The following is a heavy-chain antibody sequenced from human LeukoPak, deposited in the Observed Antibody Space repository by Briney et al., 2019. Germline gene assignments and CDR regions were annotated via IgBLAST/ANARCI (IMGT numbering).Heavy chain of an antibody. V-gene: IGHV3-21*01. Sequence: PGGSLRLSCAASGFTFSSYSMNWVRQAPGKGLEWVSSISSSSSYIYYADSVKGRFTISRDNAKNSLYLQMNSLRAEDTAVYYCARAQGPLEGWFDPWGQGTLVTVSS. CDR1: GFTFSSYS. CDR3: ARAQGPLEGWFDP. D-gene: IGHD5-24*01. CDR2: ISSSSSYI. J-gene: IGHJ5*02.